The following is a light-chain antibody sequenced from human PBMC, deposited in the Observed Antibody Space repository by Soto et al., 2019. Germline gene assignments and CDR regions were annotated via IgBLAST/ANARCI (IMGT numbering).Light chain of an antibody. V-gene: IGLV3-21*02. Sequence: SYELTQPPSVSVAPGQTARIPCGGNNIGSKSVHWYQQKPGQAPMLVVYDDSDRPSGIPERFSGSNSRNTATLTISRVEAGDEADYYCQVWDSSSDHAGVFGTGTKVTVL. CDR3: QVWDSSSDHAGV. J-gene: IGLJ1*01. CDR1: NIGSKS. CDR2: DDS.